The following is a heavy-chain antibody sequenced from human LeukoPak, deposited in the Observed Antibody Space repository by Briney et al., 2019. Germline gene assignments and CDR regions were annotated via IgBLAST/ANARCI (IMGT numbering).Heavy chain of an antibody. CDR3: ARPSGSYRGAFDY. CDR1: VDTFTSYY. D-gene: IGHD1-26*01. Sequence: ASVKVSCKASVDTFTSYYMHWVRQAPGQGLEWMGIINPSGGSTSYAQKFQGRGTMTRDTSTSTVYMELSSLRSEDTAVYYCARPSGSYRGAFDYWGQGTLVTVSS. V-gene: IGHV1-46*03. J-gene: IGHJ4*02. CDR2: INPSGGST.